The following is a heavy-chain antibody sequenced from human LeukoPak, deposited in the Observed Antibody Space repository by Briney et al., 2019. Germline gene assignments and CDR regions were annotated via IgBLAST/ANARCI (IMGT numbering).Heavy chain of an antibody. CDR2: ITSGSSYI. D-gene: IGHD2-2*01. J-gene: IGHJ4*02. V-gene: IGHV3-21*01. Sequence: GGSLRLSCAASGFTFNTYTMHWVRQAPGKGLEWVSSITSGSSYIYYADSVMGRFTISRDNAKNSLYLQMSSLRAEDTAVYYCAGILGYCSGTSCQDYWGQGTVVTVSS. CDR1: GFTFNTYT. CDR3: AGILGYCSGTSCQDY.